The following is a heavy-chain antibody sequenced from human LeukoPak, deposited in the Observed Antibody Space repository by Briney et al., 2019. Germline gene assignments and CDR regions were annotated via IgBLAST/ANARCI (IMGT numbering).Heavy chain of an antibody. D-gene: IGHD6-19*01. CDR3: AKDQVGYSSGWYGRKVDY. CDR1: GFTFSSYA. CDR2: ISGSGGST. J-gene: IGHJ4*02. V-gene: IGHV3-23*01. Sequence: GSLRLSCAASGFTFSSYAMSWVRQAPGKGLEWDSAISGSGGSTYYADSVKGRFTISRDNSKNTLYLQMNSLRAEDTAVYYCAKDQVGYSSGWYGRKVDYWGQGTLVTVSS.